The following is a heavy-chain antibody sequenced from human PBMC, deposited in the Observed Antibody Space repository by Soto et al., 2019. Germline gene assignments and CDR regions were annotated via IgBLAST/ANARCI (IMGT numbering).Heavy chain of an antibody. J-gene: IGHJ6*02. CDR3: AREPYSNYVMDV. D-gene: IGHD4-4*01. CDR1: GFIFSSYG. CDR2: IWYDGSNK. V-gene: IGHV3-33*01. Sequence: HVQLVDSGGGVVPPGGSLRLSCVASGFIFSSYGMYWVRQAPGNWLEWVGVIWYDGSNKYYGDSLKGRFTISRDNSKNTLYLQMSSLRAEDTAVYYCAREPYSNYVMDVWGQGTTVTVSS.